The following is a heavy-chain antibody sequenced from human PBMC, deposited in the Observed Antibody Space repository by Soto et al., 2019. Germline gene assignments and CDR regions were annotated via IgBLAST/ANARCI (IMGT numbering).Heavy chain of an antibody. CDR2: ISSDGGST. D-gene: IGHD6-19*01. Sequence: GGSLRLSCSASVFAFITYPMYWVRQAPGKGLEFLSIISSDGGSTYYADSVKGRFTTSRDNSRNTLYLQMSSLRAEDTAVYYCCVAGRVFDNWGQGTLVTVSS. J-gene: IGHJ4*02. CDR1: VFAFITYP. V-gene: IGHV3-64D*06. CDR3: CVAGRVFDN.